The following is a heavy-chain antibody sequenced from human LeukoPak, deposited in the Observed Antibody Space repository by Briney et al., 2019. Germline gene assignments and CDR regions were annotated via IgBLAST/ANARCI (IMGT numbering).Heavy chain of an antibody. D-gene: IGHD2-15*01. J-gene: IGHJ5*02. CDR2: IYYSGST. CDR3: ARRDCSGGSCYVQP. CDR1: GGSVSSSSHY. Sequence: SETLSLTCTASGGSVSSSSHYWNWIRQPPGKGLEWIGSIYYSGSTNYNPSLQSRVTISVDTSKNQFSLRLSSVTAADTAMYYCARRDCSGGSCYVQPWGQGTLVTVSS. V-gene: IGHV4-39*01.